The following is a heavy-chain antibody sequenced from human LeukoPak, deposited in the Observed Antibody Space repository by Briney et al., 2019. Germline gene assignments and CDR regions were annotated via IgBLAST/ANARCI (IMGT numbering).Heavy chain of an antibody. CDR2: INPSGGTT. Sequence: ASVKVSCKASGYTFTTYYMHWVQQAPGQGLEWMGIINPSGGTTNYAQKFQGRVTVTRDTSTSTVYMELSSLRCEDTAVYYCARSHSNGWCDYWGQGTLVTVSS. CDR1: GYTFTTYY. CDR3: ARSHSNGWCDY. V-gene: IGHV1-46*01. J-gene: IGHJ4*02. D-gene: IGHD6-19*01.